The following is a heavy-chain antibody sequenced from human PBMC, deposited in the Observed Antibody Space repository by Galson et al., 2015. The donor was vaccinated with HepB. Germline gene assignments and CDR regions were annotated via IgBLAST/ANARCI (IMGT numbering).Heavy chain of an antibody. CDR1: GFTFSNAW. CDR3: TTTPDLRWGAFDI. CDR2: IKSKTDGGTT. Sequence: SLRLSCAASGFTFSNAWMSWVRQAPGKGLEWVGRIKSKTDGGTTDYAAPVKGRFTISRDDPKNTLYLQMNSLKTEDTAVYYCTTTPDLRWGAFDIWGQGTMVTVSS. V-gene: IGHV3-15*01. J-gene: IGHJ3*02. D-gene: IGHD3-3*01.